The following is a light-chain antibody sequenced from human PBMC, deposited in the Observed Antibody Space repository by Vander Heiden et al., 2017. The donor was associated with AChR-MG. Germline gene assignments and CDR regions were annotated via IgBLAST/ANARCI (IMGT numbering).Light chain of an antibody. CDR3: QHSYSFPLT. CDR1: QRISNF. J-gene: IGKJ4*01. Sequence: DIQMTQSPSSLSASVGDSVTITCRASQRISNFLNWYQQKPGKAPKLLIYAASSLQSGVPSRFSGSGSGTDFTLTISSLQPEDFATYYCQHSYSFPLTFGGGTKVEIK. V-gene: IGKV1-39*01. CDR2: AAS.